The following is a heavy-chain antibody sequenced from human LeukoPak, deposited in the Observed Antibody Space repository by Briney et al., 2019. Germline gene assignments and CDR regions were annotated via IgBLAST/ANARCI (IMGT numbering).Heavy chain of an antibody. CDR3: ARDRTAIQLWSGEFDY. D-gene: IGHD5-18*01. Sequence: SVKVSCTASGGAFSSYAISWVRQAPGQGLEWMGGIIPIFGTANYAQKFQGRVTITADESTSTAYMELSSLRSEDTAVYYCARDRTAIQLWSGEFDYWGQGTLVTVSS. CDR2: IIPIFGTA. CDR1: GGAFSSYA. J-gene: IGHJ4*02. V-gene: IGHV1-69*13.